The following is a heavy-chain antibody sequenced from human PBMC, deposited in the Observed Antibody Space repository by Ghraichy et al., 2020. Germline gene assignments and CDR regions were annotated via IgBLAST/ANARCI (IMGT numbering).Heavy chain of an antibody. D-gene: IGHD3-22*01. J-gene: IGHJ4*02. CDR1: GFTFDDYA. CDR3: AKDSGYSSGYYVVGYFDY. Sequence: GGSLRLSCAASGFTFDDYAMHWVRQAPGKGLEWVSGISWNSGSIGYADSVKGRFTISRDNAKNSLYLQMNSLRVEDTALYYCAKDSGYSSGYYVVGYFDYWGQGTLVTVSS. V-gene: IGHV3-9*01. CDR2: ISWNSGSI.